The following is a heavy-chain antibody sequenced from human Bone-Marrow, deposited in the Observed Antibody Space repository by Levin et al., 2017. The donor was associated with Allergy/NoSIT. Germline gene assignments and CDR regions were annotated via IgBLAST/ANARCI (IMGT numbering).Heavy chain of an antibody. CDR2: ISAYNGNT. J-gene: IGHJ3*02. CDR3: ARDMQGGGAGGEDDAFDI. D-gene: IGHD2-15*01. V-gene: IGHV1-18*01. CDR1: GYTFTSYG. Sequence: GESLKISCKASGYTFTSYGISWVRQAPGQGLEWMGWISAYNGNTNYAQKLQGRVTMTTDTSTSTAYMELRSLRSDDTAVYYCARDMQGGGAGGEDDAFDIWGQGTMVTVSS.